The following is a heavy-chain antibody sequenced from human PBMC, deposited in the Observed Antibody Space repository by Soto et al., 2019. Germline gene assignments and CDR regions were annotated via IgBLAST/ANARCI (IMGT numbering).Heavy chain of an antibody. J-gene: IGHJ4*02. Sequence: PGGSLRLSCAASGFTFSSYAMIWVRQAPGKGLEWVSGIPTSGGHTYYADSVKGRFTISRDNSKNTLYLQMNSLRADDTAVYYCAKALSGVGATVDNWGQGTLVTVSS. D-gene: IGHD1-26*01. CDR2: IPTSGGHT. V-gene: IGHV3-23*01. CDR1: GFTFSSYA. CDR3: AKALSGVGATVDN.